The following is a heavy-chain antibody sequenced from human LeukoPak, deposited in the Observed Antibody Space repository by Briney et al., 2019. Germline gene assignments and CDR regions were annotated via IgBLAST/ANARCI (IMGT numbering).Heavy chain of an antibody. CDR3: AREGYDFWSGYFWAFDI. CDR1: GGSISSYY. J-gene: IGHJ3*02. Sequence: PSETLSLTCTVSGGSISSYYWSWIRQPPGKGLEWIGYIYYSGSTNYNPSLKSRVTISVDTSKNQFSLKLSSVTAADTAVYYCAREGYDFWSGYFWAFDIWGQGTMVTVSS. V-gene: IGHV4-59*12. CDR2: IYYSGST. D-gene: IGHD3-3*01.